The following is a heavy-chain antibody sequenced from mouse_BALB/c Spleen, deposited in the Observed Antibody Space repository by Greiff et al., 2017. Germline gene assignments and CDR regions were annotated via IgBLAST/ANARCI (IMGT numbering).Heavy chain of an antibody. J-gene: IGHJ3*01. D-gene: IGHD1-2*01. CDR3: ARSITTGEAY. CDR2: IDPANGNT. Sequence: VQLKQSGAELVRPGALVKLSCKASGFNIKDYYMHWVKQRPEQGLEWIGRIDPANGNTKYDPKFQGKATITADTSSNTAYLQLSSLTSEDTAVYYCARSITTGEAYWGQGTLVTVSA. V-gene: IGHV14-1*02. CDR1: GFNIKDYY.